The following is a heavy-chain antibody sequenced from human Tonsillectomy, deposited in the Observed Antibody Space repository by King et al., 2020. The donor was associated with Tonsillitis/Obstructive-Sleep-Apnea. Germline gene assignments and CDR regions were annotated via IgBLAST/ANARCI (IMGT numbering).Heavy chain of an antibody. Sequence: VQLQQWGAGLLKPSETLSLTCAVYGGSFSGYYWSWIRQPPGKGLEWIGEINHSGSTNYNPSLKSRFTISVEQSKNQFSLKLSSLTAADTAVYYCAIVGAVVGPAAIRGRRYNWFDPWGQGTLVTVSS. CDR1: GGSFSGYY. CDR3: AIVGAVVGPAAIRGRRYNWFDP. V-gene: IGHV4-34*01. CDR2: INHSGST. J-gene: IGHJ5*02. D-gene: IGHD2-2*02.